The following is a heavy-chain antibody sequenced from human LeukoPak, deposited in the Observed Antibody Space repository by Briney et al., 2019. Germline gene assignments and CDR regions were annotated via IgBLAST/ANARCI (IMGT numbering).Heavy chain of an antibody. CDR3: ARGSVRGSGAAFDY. D-gene: IGHD3-10*01. CDR2: INHSGST. J-gene: IGHJ4*02. V-gene: IGHV4-34*01. CDR1: GGSFSGYY. Sequence: PSETLSLTCAVYGGSFSGYYWSWIRQPPGKGLEWIGEINHSGSTNYNPSLKSRVTISVDTSKNQFSLKLSSVTAADTAVYYCARGSVRGSGAAFDYWGQGTPVTVSS.